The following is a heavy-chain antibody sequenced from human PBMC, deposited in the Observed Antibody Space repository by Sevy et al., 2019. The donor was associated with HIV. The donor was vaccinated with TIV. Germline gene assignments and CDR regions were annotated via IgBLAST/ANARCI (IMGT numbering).Heavy chain of an antibody. V-gene: IGHV3-23*01. J-gene: IGHJ5*02. CDR1: GFTFSSYA. Sequence: GGSLRLSCAASGFTFSSYAMSWVRQAPGQGLEWVSAISGSGGSTYYADSVKGRFSISSDKSKNTLYLQMNSLSAEDTAVYYCAKLILVPAANRSNWFDPWGQGTLVTVSS. CDR3: AKLILVPAANRSNWFDP. D-gene: IGHD2-2*01. CDR2: ISGSGGST.